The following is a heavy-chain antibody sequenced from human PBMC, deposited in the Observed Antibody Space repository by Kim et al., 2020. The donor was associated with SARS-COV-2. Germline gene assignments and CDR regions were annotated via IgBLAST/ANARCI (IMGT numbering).Heavy chain of an antibody. D-gene: IGHD6-13*01. CDR2: ISGSGGST. CDR1: GFTFSSYA. CDR3: AKANGYSSSFPSDFDY. J-gene: IGHJ4*02. V-gene: IGHV3-23*01. Sequence: GGSLRLSCAASGFTFSSYAMSWVRQAPGKGLEWVSAISGSGGSTYYADSVKGRFTISRDNSKNTLYLQMNSLRAEDTAVYYCAKANGYSSSFPSDFDYWGQGTLVTVSS.